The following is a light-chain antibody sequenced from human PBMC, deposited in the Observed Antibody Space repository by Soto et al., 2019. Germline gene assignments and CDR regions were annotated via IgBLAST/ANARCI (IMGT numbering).Light chain of an antibody. CDR2: DAS. CDR3: QQYSSYST. V-gene: IGKV1-5*01. Sequence: DIQMTQSPSALSASVGDRVTITCRASQTISTRLALYQQKPGKAPKLLIYDASSLESGVPSRISGSGSGTEFTLTINSLQPDDFATYYCQQYSSYSTFGQGTKVHI. J-gene: IGKJ1*01. CDR1: QTISTR.